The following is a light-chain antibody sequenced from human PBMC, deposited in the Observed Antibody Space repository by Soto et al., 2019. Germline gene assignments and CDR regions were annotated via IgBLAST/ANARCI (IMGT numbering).Light chain of an antibody. V-gene: IGKV3-15*01. J-gene: IGKJ1*01. CDR1: QSVGTN. CDR2: SAS. CDR3: QQYIKWPRT. Sequence: EIVMTQSPATLSVSPEEKETLTCRASQSVGTNVAWYQLKAGQAPRVLINSASTRHTGIQARFSGSGAGTEFTLTISSLHSEDFAIYYCQQYIKWPRTFGQGTKVDIK.